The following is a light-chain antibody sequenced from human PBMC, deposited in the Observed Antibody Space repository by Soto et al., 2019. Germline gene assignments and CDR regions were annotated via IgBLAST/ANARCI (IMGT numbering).Light chain of an antibody. CDR3: QQYHNWPPIT. J-gene: IGKJ5*01. CDR2: GPS. Sequence: EIVMTQSPATLSVSPGERATLSCRASLSINSNLAWYQQKPGQPPRLIIYGPSTRATGIPARFSGSGSGTEFTLTISSLQSEDFAVYYCQQYHNWPPITFGQGTRLEIK. CDR1: LSINSN. V-gene: IGKV3-15*01.